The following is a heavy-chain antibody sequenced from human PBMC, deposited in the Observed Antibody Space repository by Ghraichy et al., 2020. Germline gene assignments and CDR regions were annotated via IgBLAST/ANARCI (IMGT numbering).Heavy chain of an antibody. Sequence: SETLSLTCAVYGGSFSGYYWSWIRQPPGKGLEWIGEINHSGSTNYNPSLKSRVTISVDTSKNQFSLKLSSVTAADTAVYYCARAGPYSSSWYNPELRYFDYWGQGTLVTVSS. V-gene: IGHV4-34*01. D-gene: IGHD6-13*01. CDR1: GGSFSGYY. J-gene: IGHJ4*02. CDR3: ARAGPYSSSWYNPELRYFDY. CDR2: INHSGST.